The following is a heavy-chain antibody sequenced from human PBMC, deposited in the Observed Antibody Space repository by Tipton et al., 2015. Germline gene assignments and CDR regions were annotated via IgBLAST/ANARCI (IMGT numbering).Heavy chain of an antibody. D-gene: IGHD4-23*01. Sequence: TLSLTCSVSSDSISKYYWSWIRQPPGKELEWIGYIQYSGSTNYNPSHKSRVTISVDTSKTQFSLKMSSVTASDTAVYYCARARGRHGGLFDSWGQGTLVTVSS. CDR3: ARARGRHGGLFDS. CDR1: SDSISKYY. V-gene: IGHV4-59*01. CDR2: IQYSGST. J-gene: IGHJ4*02.